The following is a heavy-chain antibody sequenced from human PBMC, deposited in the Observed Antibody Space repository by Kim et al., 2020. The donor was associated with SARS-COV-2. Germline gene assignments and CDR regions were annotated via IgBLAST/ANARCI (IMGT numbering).Heavy chain of an antibody. D-gene: IGHD3-10*01. CDR3: AKDGYGSGSYYNAEKTFDY. J-gene: IGHJ4*02. CDR2: ISGDGGST. CDR1: GFTFDDYA. V-gene: IGHV3-43*02. Sequence: GGSLRLSCAASGFTFDDYAMHWVRQAPGKGLEWVSLISGDGGSTYYADSVKGRFTISRDNSKNSLYLQMNSLRTEDTALDYCAKDGYGSGSYYNAEKTFDYWGQGTLVTVSS.